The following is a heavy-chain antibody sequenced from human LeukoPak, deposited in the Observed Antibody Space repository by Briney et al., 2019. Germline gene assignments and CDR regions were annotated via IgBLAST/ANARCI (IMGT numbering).Heavy chain of an antibody. D-gene: IGHD6-19*01. Sequence: PGGSLRLSYAASGFTFSRYDMHWVRQATGKGLEWVSGIGTAGDTYYAGSVKGRFTISRENAKNSLYLQMSSLTAGDTAVYYCAGAGSETQWRAFDFWGQGALVSVFS. CDR1: GFTFSRYD. CDR3: AGAGSETQWRAFDF. J-gene: IGHJ4*02. V-gene: IGHV3-13*01. CDR2: IGTAGDT.